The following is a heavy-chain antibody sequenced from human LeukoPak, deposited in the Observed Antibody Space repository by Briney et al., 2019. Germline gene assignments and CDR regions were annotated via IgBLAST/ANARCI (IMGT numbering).Heavy chain of an antibody. Sequence: GGSLRLSCAASGFTFSSYWMSWVRRAPGKGLEWVANIKQDGSEKYYVDSVKGRFTISRDDAKNSLYLQMNSLRAEDTAVYYCARRTVTKAENWFDPWGQGTLVTVSS. CDR3: ARRTVTKAENWFDP. J-gene: IGHJ5*02. CDR2: IKQDGSEK. D-gene: IGHD4-17*01. CDR1: GFTFSSYW. V-gene: IGHV3-7*01.